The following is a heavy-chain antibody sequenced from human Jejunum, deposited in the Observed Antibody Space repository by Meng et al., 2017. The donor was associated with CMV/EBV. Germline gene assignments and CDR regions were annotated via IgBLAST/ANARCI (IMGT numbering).Heavy chain of an antibody. V-gene: IGHV1-18*01. CDR3: ARGRRNEPLFDY. Sequence: QAQLVQSGGEVKKPGGSVKVSCKASCYTFTNYGIPWVRQAPGQGLEWMGWINAYNGDTNYAQTLQGRVTMTTDTSTSTAYMELRSLRSDDTAVYYCARGRRNEPLFDYWGQGTLVTVSS. J-gene: IGHJ4*02. CDR1: CYTFTNYG. D-gene: IGHD1-14*01. CDR2: INAYNGDT.